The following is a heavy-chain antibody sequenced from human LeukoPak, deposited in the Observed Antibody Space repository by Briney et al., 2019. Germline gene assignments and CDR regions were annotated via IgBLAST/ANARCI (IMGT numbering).Heavy chain of an antibody. CDR2: INHSGST. CDR1: GGSFSGYY. Sequence: SETLSLTCAVYGGSFSGYYWSWLRQPPGKGLEWIGEINHSGSTNYNPSLKSRVTISVDTSKNQFSLKLSSVTAADTAVYYCARYGSGSLFDYWGQGTLVTVSS. V-gene: IGHV4-34*01. J-gene: IGHJ4*02. D-gene: IGHD3-10*01. CDR3: ARYGSGSLFDY.